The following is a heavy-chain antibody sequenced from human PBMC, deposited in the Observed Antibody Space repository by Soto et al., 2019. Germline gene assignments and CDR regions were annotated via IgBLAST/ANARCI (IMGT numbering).Heavy chain of an antibody. Sequence: ASETLSLTCAVYGGSFSGYYWSWIRQPPGKGLEWIGEINHSGSTNYNPSLKSRVTISVDTSKNQFSLKLSSVTAADTAVYYCATSGYDHWFDPWGQGTLVTVSS. CDR2: INHSGST. J-gene: IGHJ5*02. CDR1: GGSFSGYY. D-gene: IGHD5-12*01. V-gene: IGHV4-34*01. CDR3: ATSGYDHWFDP.